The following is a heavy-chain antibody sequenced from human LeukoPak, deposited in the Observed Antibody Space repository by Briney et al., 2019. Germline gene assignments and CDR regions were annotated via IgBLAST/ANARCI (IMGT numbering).Heavy chain of an antibody. CDR3: ARGTGYRGKGFDY. J-gene: IGHJ4*02. CDR2: ISSSSSTI. Sequence: GGSLRLSCAASGFTFSSYSMNWVRQAPGKGLEWVSYISSSSSTIYYADSVKGRFTISRDNAKNSLYLQTNSLRAEDTAVYYCARGTGYRGKGFDYWGQGTLVTVSS. CDR1: GFTFSSYS. D-gene: IGHD2-2*01. V-gene: IGHV3-48*01.